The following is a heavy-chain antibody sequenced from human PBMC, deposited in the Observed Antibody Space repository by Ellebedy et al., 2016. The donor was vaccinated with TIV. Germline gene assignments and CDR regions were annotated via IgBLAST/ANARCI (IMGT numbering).Heavy chain of an antibody. CDR1: GFTFSSYS. V-gene: IGHV3-30*18. J-gene: IGHJ6*02. CDR2: LSYDGNNK. Sequence: GGSLRLXXAASGFTFSSYSMNWVRQAPGKGLEWVAVLSYDGNNKYYADSVKGRFTISRDKSNNTLFLQMNSLRAEDTAVYYCAKDGDIVVIPAAIPYGMDVWGQGTTVTVSS. CDR3: AKDGDIVVIPAAIPYGMDV. D-gene: IGHD2-2*01.